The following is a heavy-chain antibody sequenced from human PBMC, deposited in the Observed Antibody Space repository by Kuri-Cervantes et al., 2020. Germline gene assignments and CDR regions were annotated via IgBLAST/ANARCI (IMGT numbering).Heavy chain of an antibody. J-gene: IGHJ4*02. CDR1: GFTFSSYG. Sequence: GESLKISCAASGFTFSSYGMHWVRQAPGKGLEWVAFIRYDGSNKYYADSVKGRFTISRDNSKNTLYLQMNSLRAEDTAVYYCAKDRGAIAAAGAHFDYWGQGTLVTVSS. CDR2: IRYDGSNK. V-gene: IGHV3-30*02. CDR3: AKDRGAIAAAGAHFDY. D-gene: IGHD6-13*01.